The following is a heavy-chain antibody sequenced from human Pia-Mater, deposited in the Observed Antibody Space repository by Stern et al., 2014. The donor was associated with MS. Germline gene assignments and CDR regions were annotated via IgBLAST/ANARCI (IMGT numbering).Heavy chain of an antibody. CDR1: GDSFSSYT. CDR3: ARSLSTATSYFSYGLDV. V-gene: IGHV1-69*06. J-gene: IGHJ6*02. CDR2: VIPFLDSS. Sequence: QVQLVQSGTEIKKSGSSVKVSCKSSGDSFSSYTINWVRQAPGQGLEWVGGVIPFLDSSHYAERFKGRVSLTADKSSTTVYMELNSLRSDDTAVYYCARSLSTATSYFSYGLDVWGQGTTVIVSS. D-gene: IGHD1-1*01.